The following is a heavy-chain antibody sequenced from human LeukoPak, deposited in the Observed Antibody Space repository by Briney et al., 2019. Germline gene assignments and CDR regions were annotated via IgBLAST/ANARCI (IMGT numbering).Heavy chain of an antibody. Sequence: ASVKVSCKASGYTFTSYGISWVRQAPGQGLEWMGWISAYNGNTNYAQKLQGRVTMTTDTSTSTAYMELRSLGSDDTAVYYCARERDIVATMFHDYWGQGTLVTVSS. CDR1: GYTFTSYG. CDR3: ARERDIVATMFHDY. V-gene: IGHV1-18*01. CDR2: ISAYNGNT. D-gene: IGHD5-12*01. J-gene: IGHJ4*02.